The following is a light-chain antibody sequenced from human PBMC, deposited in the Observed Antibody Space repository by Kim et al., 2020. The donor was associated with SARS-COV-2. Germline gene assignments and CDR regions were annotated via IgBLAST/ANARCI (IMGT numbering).Light chain of an antibody. CDR2: EDS. J-gene: IGLJ2*01. CDR1: EFPKKN. V-gene: IGLV3-10*01. CDR3: YTKNRA. Sequence: SYELTQPPSVSVSPGQAARITCSGDEFPKKNAYGNQKKSGQAPVLVIYEDSKRPPGIPERSFGPSPGTMATLTVVGAQGDEEGDYFCYTKNRAFGGGTKL.